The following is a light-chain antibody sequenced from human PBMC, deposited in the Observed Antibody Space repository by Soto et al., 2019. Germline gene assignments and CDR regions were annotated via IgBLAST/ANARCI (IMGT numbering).Light chain of an antibody. Sequence: EIVLTQSPGTLSLSPGERATLSCRASQSVTSNYLAWYQHKPGQGLGLLIYAASSRATGIPDRFSGSGSGTDFAFTISRLEPEDSALYYCQKYGSAFTFGPGTKVDIK. CDR2: AAS. V-gene: IGKV3-20*01. CDR3: QKYGSAFT. J-gene: IGKJ3*01. CDR1: QSVTSNY.